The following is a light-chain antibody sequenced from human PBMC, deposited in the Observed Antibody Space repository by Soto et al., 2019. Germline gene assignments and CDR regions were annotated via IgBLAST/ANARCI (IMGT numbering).Light chain of an antibody. Sequence: EIVMTQSPATLSVSPGDRATLSCRASQSVRSDLAWYQQKPGQAPRLLIYGASNRATGIPDRFSGSGSGTEFTLSISSLQPDDFATYYCQQYNIYPWTFGQGTKVDIK. CDR3: QQYNIYPWT. CDR1: QSVRSD. CDR2: GAS. J-gene: IGKJ1*01. V-gene: IGKV3D-15*01.